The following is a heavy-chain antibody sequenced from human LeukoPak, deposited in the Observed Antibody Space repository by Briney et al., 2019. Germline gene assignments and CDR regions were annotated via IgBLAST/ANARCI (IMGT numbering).Heavy chain of an antibody. CDR3: ARDQGWNYQWGDV. Sequence: PGGSLRLSCAASGFTFSSYSMNWVRQAPGKGLEWVSSISSSSGYIYYADSVKGRCTISRDNAKNSLFLQMNSLRAEDTAVYYCARDQGWNYQWGDVWGKGTTVTVSS. CDR2: ISSSSGYI. CDR1: GFTFSSYS. D-gene: IGHD1-7*01. V-gene: IGHV3-21*01. J-gene: IGHJ6*04.